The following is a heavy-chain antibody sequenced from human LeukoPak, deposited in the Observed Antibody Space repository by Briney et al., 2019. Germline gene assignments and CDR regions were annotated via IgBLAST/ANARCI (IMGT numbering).Heavy chain of an antibody. CDR2: IWYDGSNK. J-gene: IGHJ3*02. D-gene: IGHD3-16*01. V-gene: IGHV3-33*01. CDR3: VRGGGAAYKYNAFDI. CDR1: GFTFSSYG. Sequence: GGSLRLSCAASGFTFSSYGMHWVRQAPGKGLEWVAVIWYDGSNKYYAGSVKGRFTISRDNSKNTLSLQMDSLRAEDTAAYYCVRGGGAAYKYNAFDIWGQGTMVTGSS.